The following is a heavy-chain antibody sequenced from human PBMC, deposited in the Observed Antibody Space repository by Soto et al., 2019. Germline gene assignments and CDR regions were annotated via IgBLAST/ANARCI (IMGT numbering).Heavy chain of an antibody. CDR3: AKAKGG. CDR2: ISWNSGSI. Sequence: EVQLVESGGGLVQPGRSLRLSCAASGFTFDDYAMHWVRQAPGKGLEWVSGISWNSGSICYADSVKGRFTISRDNAKNSLYLQMNSLRAEATALYYCAKAKGGWGQGTLVTVSS. CDR1: GFTFDDYA. V-gene: IGHV3-9*01. D-gene: IGHD1-26*01. J-gene: IGHJ4*02.